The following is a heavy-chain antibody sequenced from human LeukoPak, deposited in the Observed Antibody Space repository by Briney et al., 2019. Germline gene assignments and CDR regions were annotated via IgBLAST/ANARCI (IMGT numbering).Heavy chain of an antibody. Sequence: SGPTLVKPTQTLTLTCTFSGFSLSTSGVGVGWIRQPPGKALEWLALIYWDDDKRYSPSLKSRLTITKDTSKNQVVLTMTNMDPVDTATYYRAHASDDILTGYPYYFDYWGQGTLVTVSS. D-gene: IGHD3-9*01. CDR1: GFSLSTSGVG. J-gene: IGHJ4*02. CDR2: IYWDDDK. V-gene: IGHV2-5*02. CDR3: AHASDDILTGYPYYFDY.